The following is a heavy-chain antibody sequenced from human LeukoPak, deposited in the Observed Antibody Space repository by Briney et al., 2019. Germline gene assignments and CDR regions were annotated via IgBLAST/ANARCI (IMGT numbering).Heavy chain of an antibody. V-gene: IGHV1-24*01. J-gene: IGHJ4*02. CDR1: GYTLTELS. CDR3: ATASMVRGAIIS. D-gene: IGHD3-10*01. CDR2: FDPEDGET. Sequence: GASVKVSCKVSGYTLTELSMHWVRRAPGKGLEWMGGFDPEDGETIYAQKFQGRVTMTEDTSTDTAYMELSSLRSEDTAVYYCATASMVRGAIISWGQGTLVTVSS.